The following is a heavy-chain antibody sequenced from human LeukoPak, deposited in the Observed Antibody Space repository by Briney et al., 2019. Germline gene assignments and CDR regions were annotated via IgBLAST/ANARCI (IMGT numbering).Heavy chain of an antibody. Sequence: PGRSLRLSCAASGVTFSSYGMHWVRQAPGKGLEWVAVIWYDGSKKYYGDSVKGRFTISRDNSKNTLYLQMNSLRAEDTAVYYCARVSTYYYDSSGYSDAFDIWGQGTMVTVSS. D-gene: IGHD3-22*01. CDR1: GVTFSSYG. J-gene: IGHJ3*02. CDR2: IWYDGSKK. CDR3: ARVSTYYYDSSGYSDAFDI. V-gene: IGHV3-33*01.